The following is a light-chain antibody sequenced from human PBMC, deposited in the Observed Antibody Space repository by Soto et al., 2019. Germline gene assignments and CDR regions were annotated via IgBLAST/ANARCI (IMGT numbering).Light chain of an antibody. V-gene: IGKV3-20*01. CDR1: QSVSSY. CDR3: QQYATSPPRT. J-gene: IGKJ1*01. CDR2: GAS. Sequence: EIVLTQSPGTLSLSPGERATLSCRASQSVSSYLAWYKQKPGQSPRLLIYGASSRATGIPDRFSGSGSGTDFSLTISRLEPEDFAVYYCQQYATSPPRTFGQGTKVEIK.